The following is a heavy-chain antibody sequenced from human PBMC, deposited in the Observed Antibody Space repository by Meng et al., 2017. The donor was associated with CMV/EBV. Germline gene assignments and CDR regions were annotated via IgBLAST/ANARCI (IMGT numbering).Heavy chain of an antibody. Sequence: SETLSLTCTVSGGSISSSSYYWGWIRQPPGKGLEWIGSIYYSGSTYYNPSLKSRVTISVDTSKNQFSLKLSSVTAADTAVYYCAKEQGSMRQQLAYYYYYGMDVWGQGTTVTVSS. V-gene: IGHV4-39*02. CDR3: AKEQGSMRQQLAYYYYYGMDV. CDR2: IYYSGST. J-gene: IGHJ6*02. CDR1: GGSISSSSYY. D-gene: IGHD6-13*01.